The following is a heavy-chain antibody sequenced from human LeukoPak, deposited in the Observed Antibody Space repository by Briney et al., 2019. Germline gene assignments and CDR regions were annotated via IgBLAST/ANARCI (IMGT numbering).Heavy chain of an antibody. CDR3: AGGYSYGSYFDY. CDR1: GFTISSYG. D-gene: IGHD5-18*01. CDR2: ISYDGSNK. Sequence: GGSLRLSCAASGFTISSYGMHWVRQAPGKGLEWVAVISYDGSNKYYADSVKGRFTISRDNSKNTLYLQMNSLRAEDTAVYYCAGGYSYGSYFDYWGQGTLVTVSS. J-gene: IGHJ4*02. V-gene: IGHV3-30*03.